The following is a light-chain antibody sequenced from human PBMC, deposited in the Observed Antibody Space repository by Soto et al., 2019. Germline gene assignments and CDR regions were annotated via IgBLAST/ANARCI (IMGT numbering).Light chain of an antibody. Sequence: QSVPTQPASVSGSPGQSITISCTGTSSDVGGYNYVSWYQQHPGKAPKLMIYDVSNRPSGVSNRFSGSKSANTASLTISGLQAEDEADYYCSSHTSSSTSYVFGTGTKVTVL. CDR3: SSHTSSSTSYV. V-gene: IGLV2-14*01. CDR1: SSDVGGYNY. J-gene: IGLJ1*01. CDR2: DVS.